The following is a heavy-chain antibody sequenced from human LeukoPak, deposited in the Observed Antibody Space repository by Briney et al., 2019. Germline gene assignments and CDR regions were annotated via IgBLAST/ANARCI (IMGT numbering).Heavy chain of an antibody. CDR1: GYSFTSYW. V-gene: IGHV5-51*01. D-gene: IGHD4-11*01. CDR2: IYPGDSDT. Sequence: LGESLKISCKGSGYSFTSYWIGWVRPMPGKGLEWMGIIYPGDSDTRYSPSFQGQVTISADKSISTAYLQWSSLKASDSAMYYCARSSIYSNYNWFDPWGQGTLVTVSS. J-gene: IGHJ5*02. CDR3: ARSSIYSNYNWFDP.